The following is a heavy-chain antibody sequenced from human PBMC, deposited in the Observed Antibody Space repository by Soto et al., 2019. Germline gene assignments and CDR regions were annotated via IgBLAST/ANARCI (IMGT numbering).Heavy chain of an antibody. D-gene: IGHD2-2*01. J-gene: IGHJ5*02. CDR3: ARGLRYCSSTSCPPSFRFDP. V-gene: IGHV4-34*01. Sequence: SETLSLTCAVYGGSFSGYYWSWIRQPPGKGLEWIGEINHSGSTNYNPSLKSRVTISVDTSKNQFSLKLSSVTAADTAVYYCARGLRYCSSTSCPPSFRFDPWGQGTLVTVLL. CDR2: INHSGST. CDR1: GGSFSGYY.